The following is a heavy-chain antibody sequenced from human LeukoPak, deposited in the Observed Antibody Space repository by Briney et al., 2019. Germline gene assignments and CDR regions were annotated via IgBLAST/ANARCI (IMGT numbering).Heavy chain of an antibody. CDR2: ISGGGSYI. CDR3: ARDPVMRYSVYFFDQ. D-gene: IGHD5-18*01. V-gene: IGHV3-21*01. Sequence: GGSLRLSCAASGFTFSTYSMNWVRQAPGKGLEWVSSISGGGSYIYYADSVKGRFTISRDNAKNSMYLQMNSLRAEDTAVYYCARDPVMRYSVYFFDQWGQGTLVTVSS. J-gene: IGHJ4*02. CDR1: GFTFSTYS.